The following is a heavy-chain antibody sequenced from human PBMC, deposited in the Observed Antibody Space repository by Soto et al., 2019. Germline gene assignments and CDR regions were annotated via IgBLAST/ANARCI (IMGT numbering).Heavy chain of an antibody. D-gene: IGHD3-10*01. CDR2: TYYTSKWYN. V-gene: IGHV6-1*01. CDR1: GDSVSSNSAA. Sequence: PSQTLSLTCAISGDSVSSNSAAWNWIRQSPSRGLEWLGRTYYTSKWYNDYAVSVKSRITINPDTSKNQFSLKLSSVTAADTAVYYCARGVTLVRGVIHTPYFDYWGQGVLVTVSS. J-gene: IGHJ4*02. CDR3: ARGVTLVRGVIHTPYFDY.